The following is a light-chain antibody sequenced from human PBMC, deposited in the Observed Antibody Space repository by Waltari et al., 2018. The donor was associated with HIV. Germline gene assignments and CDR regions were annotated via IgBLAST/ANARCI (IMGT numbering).Light chain of an antibody. CDR3: GTWDSSLSAWV. J-gene: IGLJ3*02. CDR1: SSNIWNNY. V-gene: IGLV1-51*01. CDR2: DSN. Sequence: SVLTQPPSVSAAPGQKVTISCSGSSSNIWNNYVTWYQQLPGTAPKLLIYDSNKRPSGIPDRFSGSKSGTSGTLAITGLQTGDEADYYCGTWDSSLSAWVFGGGTKLTVL.